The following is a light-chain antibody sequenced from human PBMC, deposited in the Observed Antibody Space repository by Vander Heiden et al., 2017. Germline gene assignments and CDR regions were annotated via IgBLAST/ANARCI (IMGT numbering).Light chain of an antibody. J-gene: IGLJ2*01. CDR1: KLGDKY. CDR2: QDS. Sequence: SYELTQPPSVSLSPGQTASITCSGDKLGDKYACWSQQKPGQSPVLVIYQDSKRPSGIPERFSGSNSGNTATLTISGTQAMDEADYYCQAWDSSTDVVFGGGTKLTVL. CDR3: QAWDSSTDVV. V-gene: IGLV3-1*01.